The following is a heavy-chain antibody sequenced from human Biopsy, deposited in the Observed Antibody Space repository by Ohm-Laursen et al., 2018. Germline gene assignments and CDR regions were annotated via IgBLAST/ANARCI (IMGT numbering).Heavy chain of an antibody. CDR2: VNPNSGNT. J-gene: IGHJ4*02. V-gene: IGHV1-8*01. D-gene: IGHD3-10*01. CDR3: ARGRNPVWFGEDLDY. CDR1: GYTFTSYE. Sequence: GSSVKVSCKASGYTFTSYEINWVRQATEQGLEWMGWVNPNSGNTGYAQKFQGRVTMTRNTSISTAYMEVSSLRSEDTAVYYCARGRNPVWFGEDLDYWGQGTPVTVSS.